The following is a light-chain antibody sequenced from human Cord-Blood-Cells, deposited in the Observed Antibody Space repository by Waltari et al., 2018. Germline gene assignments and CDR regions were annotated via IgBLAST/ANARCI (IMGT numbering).Light chain of an antibody. CDR2: EDN. CDR1: SGSIASNY. Sequence: NFMLTQPHSVSESPGKTVTISCTRSSGSIASNYVQWYQQRPGRSPTPVLYEDNQRPSGVPDRLSASIDSSSNAALVTISGLTTEDEADYYCPSYDSRNHWVFGGGTKLTVL. CDR3: PSYDSRNHWV. J-gene: IGLJ3*02. V-gene: IGLV6-57*01.